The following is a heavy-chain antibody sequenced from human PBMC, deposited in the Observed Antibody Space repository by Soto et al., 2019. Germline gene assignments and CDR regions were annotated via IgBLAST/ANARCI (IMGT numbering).Heavy chain of an antibody. Sequence: SETLSLTCTISGGSISNYYWTWIRQTPGKGLEWIGYVYYSGNTNYNPSLKSRVSISVDMSKNQFSLKLSSVTAADTAVYYCARDLRYCSGGSCYSENWFDPWGQETLVTVSS. CDR2: VYYSGNT. J-gene: IGHJ5*02. D-gene: IGHD2-15*01. CDR1: GGSISNYY. CDR3: ARDLRYCSGGSCYSENWFDP. V-gene: IGHV4-59*12.